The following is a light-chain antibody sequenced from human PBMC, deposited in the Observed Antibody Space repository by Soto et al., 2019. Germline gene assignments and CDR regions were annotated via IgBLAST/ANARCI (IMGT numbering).Light chain of an antibody. Sequence: IQFTQWPTSLSSYVLNIVTITCLASQGISNFLAWYQQKPGKAPKLLIYAASTLQSGVPSRFSGSGSGTDFTLTISSLQPEDFATYYCQQLESYPSTFGGGTKVDI. J-gene: IGKJ4*01. CDR2: AAS. V-gene: IGKV1-9*01. CDR1: QGISNF. CDR3: QQLESYPST.